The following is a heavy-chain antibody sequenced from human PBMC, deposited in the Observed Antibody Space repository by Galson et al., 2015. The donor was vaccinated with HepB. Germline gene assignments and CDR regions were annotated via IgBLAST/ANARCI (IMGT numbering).Heavy chain of an antibody. J-gene: IGHJ4*02. CDR3: ARGKNGGIAGIGGNIGDY. CDR2: INHSGST. V-gene: IGHV4-34*01. Sequence: SETLSLTCAVYGGSFSGYYWSWIRQPPGKGLEWIGEINHSGSTNYNPSLKSRVTISVDTSKNQFSLKLSSVTAADTAVYYCARGKNGGIAGIGGNIGDYWGQGTLVTVSS. D-gene: IGHD2-21*01. CDR1: GGSFSGYY.